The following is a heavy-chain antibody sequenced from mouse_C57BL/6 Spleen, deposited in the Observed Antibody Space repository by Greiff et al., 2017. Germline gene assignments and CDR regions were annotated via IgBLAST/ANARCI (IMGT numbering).Heavy chain of an antibody. V-gene: IGHV5-17*01. Sequence: EVQGVESGGGLVKPGGSLKLSCAASGFTFSDSGMHWVRQAPEKGLEWVAYISSGSSTIYYADTVKGRFTISRDNAKNTLFLQMTSLRSEDTAGYYCAVRFFAYWGQGATLTVST. CDR2: ISSGSSTI. D-gene: IGHD1-1*01. J-gene: IGHJ2*01. CDR1: GFTFSDSG. CDR3: AVRFFAY.